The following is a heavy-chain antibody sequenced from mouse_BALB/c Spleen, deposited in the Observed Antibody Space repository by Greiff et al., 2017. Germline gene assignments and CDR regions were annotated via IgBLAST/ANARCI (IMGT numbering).Heavy chain of an antibody. V-gene: IGHV2-2*02. Sequence: QVQLKESGPGLVQPSQSLSITCTVSGFSLTSYGVHWVRQSPGKGLEWLGVIWSGGSTDYNAAFISRLSISKDNSKSQVFFKMNSLQANDTAIYYCARDLGNYGDYAMDDWGQGTSVTVSS. J-gene: IGHJ4*01. CDR1: GFSLTSYG. CDR2: IWSGGST. D-gene: IGHD2-1*01. CDR3: ARDLGNYGDYAMDD.